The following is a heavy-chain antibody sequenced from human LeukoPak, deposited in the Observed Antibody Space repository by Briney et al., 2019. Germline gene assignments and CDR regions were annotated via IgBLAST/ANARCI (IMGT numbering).Heavy chain of an antibody. Sequence: GGSLRLSCAASGFTFSSYSMNWVRQAPGKGLEWVSSISSSSYIYYADSVKGRFTISRDNAKNSLYLQMNSLRAGDTAVYYCARDLIAARKYYYYGMDVWGQGTTVTVSS. CDR2: ISSSSYI. V-gene: IGHV3-21*01. CDR3: ARDLIAARKYYYYGMDV. CDR1: GFTFSSYS. D-gene: IGHD6-6*01. J-gene: IGHJ6*02.